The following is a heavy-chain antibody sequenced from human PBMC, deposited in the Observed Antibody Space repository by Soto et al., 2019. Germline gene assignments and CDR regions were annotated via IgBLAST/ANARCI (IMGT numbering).Heavy chain of an antibody. CDR1: GGSISSGGYY. CDR3: ARLPDFKYYYCSGSYYVYYFDY. CDR2: IYYSGST. D-gene: IGHD3-10*01. Sequence: SETLSLTCTVSGGSISSGGYYWSWIRQHPGKGLEWIGYIYYSGSTYYNPSLKSRVTISVDTSKNQFSLKLSSVTAADTAVYYCARLPDFKYYYCSGSYYVYYFDYWGQGTLVTVSS. J-gene: IGHJ4*02. V-gene: IGHV4-31*03.